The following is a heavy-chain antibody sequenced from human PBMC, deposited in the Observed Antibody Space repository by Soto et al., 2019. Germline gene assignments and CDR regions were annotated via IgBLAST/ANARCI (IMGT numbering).Heavy chain of an antibody. D-gene: IGHD2-15*01. CDR1: GFIFSTYS. J-gene: IGHJ4*02. CDR3: TRAISGGPFDY. V-gene: IGHV3-21*01. Sequence: GGSLSLSCAASGFIFSTYSMNWVRQTPGKGLEWVSSISRSSDHMYYADSVRGRFTISRDNAKNSLFLQMNSLRAEDTAVYYCTRAISGGPFDYWGQGALVTVSS. CDR2: ISRSSDHM.